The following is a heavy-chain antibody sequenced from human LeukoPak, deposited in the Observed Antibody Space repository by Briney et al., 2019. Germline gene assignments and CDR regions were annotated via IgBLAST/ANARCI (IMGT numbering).Heavy chain of an antibody. V-gene: IGHV4-39*01. D-gene: IGHD3-3*01. CDR1: SGSISSSTSY. J-gene: IGHJ4*02. CDR2: VYYSGNT. CDR3: ARHKVREEWSDY. Sequence: SETLSLTCAVSSGSISSSTSYWGWIRQSPGKGLEWIGCVYYSGNTYYNPSLKSRVTISVDTSKKQFSLKLSSVTAADTAVYYCARHKVREEWSDYWGQGTLVTVSS.